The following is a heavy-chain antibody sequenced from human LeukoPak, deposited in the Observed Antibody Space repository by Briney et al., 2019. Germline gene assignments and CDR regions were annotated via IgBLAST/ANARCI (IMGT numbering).Heavy chain of an antibody. Sequence: GGPLRLSCAASGFTFSSYCMSWVRQAPGKGLEWVANIKQDGSEKYYVDSVKGRFTISRENSKNTLYLQMNSLRAEDTAVYYCAKDSAKKYDDYWGQGTLVTVSS. CDR3: AKDSAKKYDDY. V-gene: IGHV3-7*03. CDR2: IKQDGSEK. D-gene: IGHD2/OR15-2a*01. J-gene: IGHJ4*02. CDR1: GFTFSSYC.